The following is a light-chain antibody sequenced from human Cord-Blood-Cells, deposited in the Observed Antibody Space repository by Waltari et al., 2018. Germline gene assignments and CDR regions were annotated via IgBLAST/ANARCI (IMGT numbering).Light chain of an antibody. V-gene: IGKV3-11*01. CDR1: QSVSSY. CDR2: DAS. Sequence: EIVLTQSPATLSLSPGERATLACRARQSVSSYLAWYQQKPGQAPRLLFYDASNRATGIPARFSGSGSGTDFTLTISSLEPEDFAVYYCQQRSNWPPFGQGTKLEIK. CDR3: QQRSNWPP. J-gene: IGKJ2*01.